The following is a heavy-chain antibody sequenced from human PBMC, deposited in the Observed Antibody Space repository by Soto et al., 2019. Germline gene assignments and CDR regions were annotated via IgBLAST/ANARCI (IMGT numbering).Heavy chain of an antibody. CDR3: PFGASCGWDY. Sequence: EVQLVESGGGLVQPGGSLRLSCAASGFTVSSNYMSWVRQAPGKGLEWVSVIYSGGSTYYADSVKGRFTISRHNSKNTLHLQMNSLRADDPAVYYCPFGASCGWDYWGPGALVPVSS. D-gene: IGHD6-19*01. V-gene: IGHV3-53*04. J-gene: IGHJ4*02. CDR1: GFTVSSNY. CDR2: IYSGGST.